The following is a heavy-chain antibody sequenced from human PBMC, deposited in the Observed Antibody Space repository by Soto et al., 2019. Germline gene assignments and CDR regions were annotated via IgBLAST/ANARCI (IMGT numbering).Heavy chain of an antibody. CDR2: IYHSGST. CDR1: GYSISSGYY. Sequence: ASETLSLTCAVSGYSISSGYYWGWIRQPPGKGLEWIGSIYHSGSTYYNPSLKSRVTISVDTSKNQFSLKLSSVTAADTAVYYCARASYSSGWEEDWFDPWGQGTLVTVSS. J-gene: IGHJ5*02. V-gene: IGHV4-38-2*01. D-gene: IGHD6-19*01. CDR3: ARASYSSGWEEDWFDP.